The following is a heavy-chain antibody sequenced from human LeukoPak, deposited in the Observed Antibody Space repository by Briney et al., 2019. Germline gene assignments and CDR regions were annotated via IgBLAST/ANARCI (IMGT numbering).Heavy chain of an antibody. CDR2: IYYSGST. V-gene: IGHV4-59*01. Sequence: PSETLSLTCTVSGGSISSYYWSWIRQPPGKGLEWIGYIYYSGSTNYNPSLKRRVTISVDTSKNQFSLKLSSVTAADTAVYYCARDRGDTGYFDYWGQGTLVTVSS. CDR1: GGSISSYY. CDR3: ARDRGDTGYFDY. J-gene: IGHJ4*02. D-gene: IGHD2-21*01.